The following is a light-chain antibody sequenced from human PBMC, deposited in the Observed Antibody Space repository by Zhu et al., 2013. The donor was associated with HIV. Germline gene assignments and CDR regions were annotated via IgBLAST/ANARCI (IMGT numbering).Light chain of an antibody. J-gene: IGKJ2*01. V-gene: IGKV1-39*01. Sequence: DIQLTQSPSFLSASVGDRVTITCRASQGISSYLAWYQQKPGKAPKFLISAASSLQGGVPSRFSGSGSGTDFTLTITSLQPEDFATYSCQQTYSAPYTFGQGTKLEIK. CDR1: QGISSY. CDR3: QQTYSAPYT. CDR2: AAS.